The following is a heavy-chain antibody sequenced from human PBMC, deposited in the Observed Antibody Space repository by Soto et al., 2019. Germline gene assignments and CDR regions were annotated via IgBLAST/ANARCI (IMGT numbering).Heavy chain of an antibody. CDR1: GGSISSGGYS. Sequence: SETLSLTCAVSGGSISSGGYSWSWIRQPPGKGLEWIGYIYHSGSTYYNPSLKSRVTISVDRSKNQFSLKLSSVTAADTAVYYCARDRSPLRLGELSHDDAFDICGQGTMVTVSS. CDR3: ARDRSPLRLGELSHDDAFDI. D-gene: IGHD3-16*02. J-gene: IGHJ3*02. V-gene: IGHV4-30-2*01. CDR2: IYHSGST.